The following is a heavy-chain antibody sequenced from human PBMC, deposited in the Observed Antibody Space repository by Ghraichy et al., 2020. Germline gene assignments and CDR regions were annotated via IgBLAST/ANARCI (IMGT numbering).Heavy chain of an antibody. V-gene: IGHV3-23*01. Sequence: WGSLRLSCAASGFTFSSYAMSWVRQAPGKGLEWVSDISGSGSNTYYADSVKGRFTISRDNSKNTLYLQMNSLRGEDTAVYYCANFRSIAARPDDDYWGQGTLVTVSS. CDR2: ISGSGSNT. J-gene: IGHJ4*02. CDR1: GFTFSSYA. D-gene: IGHD6-6*01. CDR3: ANFRSIAARPDDDY.